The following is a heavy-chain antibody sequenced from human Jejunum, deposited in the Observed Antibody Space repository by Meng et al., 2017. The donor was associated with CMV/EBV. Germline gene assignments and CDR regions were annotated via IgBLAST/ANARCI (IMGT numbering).Heavy chain of an antibody. CDR1: GFTFSSDG. V-gene: IGHV3-30*02. Sequence: GQLVGSGGGGVQPGGSLGLSCAASGFTFSSDGMHWVRQAPGRGPEWVAFIEYDGSDKYYADSMKGRFTISRDNSKNTMYLQMTSLKAEDTALYYCAKDVDHWGQGTLVTVSS. J-gene: IGHJ4*02. CDR3: AKDVDH. CDR2: IEYDGSDK.